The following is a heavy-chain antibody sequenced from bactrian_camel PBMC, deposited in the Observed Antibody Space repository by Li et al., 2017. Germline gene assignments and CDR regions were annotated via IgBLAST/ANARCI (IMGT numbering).Heavy chain of an antibody. CDR1: GNMRSSHC. Sequence: VQLVESGGGSVQAGGSLNLSCTVSGNMRSSHCFGWFRQVPGKEREGVATVDSDGSTSYADSVKGRFTISRDNAKNALTLQMNNLKLEDSAMYYCAHKRSRDYACYSRSPPATFSSWGQGTQVTVS. CDR2: VDSDGST. V-gene: IGHV3S53*01. D-gene: IGHD2*01. CDR3: AHKRSRDYACYSRSPPATFSS. J-gene: IGHJ6*01.